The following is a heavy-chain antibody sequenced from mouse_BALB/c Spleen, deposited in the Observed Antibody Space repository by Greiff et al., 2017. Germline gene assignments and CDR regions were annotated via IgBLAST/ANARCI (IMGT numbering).Heavy chain of an antibody. CDR3: ARDYYGSSYAMDY. CDR2: ISDGGSYT. CDR1: GFTFSDYY. J-gene: IGHJ4*01. D-gene: IGHD1-1*01. Sequence: VKLVESGGGLVKPGGSLKLSCAASGFTFSDYYMYWVRQTPEKRLEWVATISDGGSYTYYPDSVKGRFTISRDNAKNNLYLQMSSLKSEDTAMYYCARDYYGSSYAMDYWGQGTSVTVSS. V-gene: IGHV5-4*02.